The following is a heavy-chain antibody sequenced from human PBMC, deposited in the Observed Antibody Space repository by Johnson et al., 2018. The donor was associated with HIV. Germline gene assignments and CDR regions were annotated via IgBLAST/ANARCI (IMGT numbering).Heavy chain of an antibody. J-gene: IGHJ3*01. CDR1: GFNFNIYG. V-gene: IGHV3-30*02. Sequence: QVQLVESGGGVVQPGGSLRLSCAASGFNFNIYGMHWVRQAPVRGLEWVAFIRYDGSYKNYVDSAKGRFTISRDNSKNTLYLQMNSLSAEDTAVYYCAKPLVGATLDDAFDVWGQGTMVTVSS. CDR3: AKPLVGATLDDAFDV. D-gene: IGHD1-26*01. CDR2: IRYDGSYK.